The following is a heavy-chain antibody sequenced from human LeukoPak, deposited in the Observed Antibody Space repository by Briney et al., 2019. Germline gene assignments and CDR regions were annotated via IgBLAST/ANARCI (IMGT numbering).Heavy chain of an antibody. V-gene: IGHV1-2*02. CDR1: VYTFNGYY. CDR3: ARPTIGQLFVY. J-gene: IGHJ4*02. CDR2: INPNSGGT. D-gene: IGHD6-6*01. Sequence: GASVTVSYKASVYTFNGYYLHWLRQAPGQELEWMGWINPNSGGTNYAQKFQGRVTMTRDTSISIAYMELSRLRSDDTAVYYCARPTIGQLFVYWGQGTLVTVSS.